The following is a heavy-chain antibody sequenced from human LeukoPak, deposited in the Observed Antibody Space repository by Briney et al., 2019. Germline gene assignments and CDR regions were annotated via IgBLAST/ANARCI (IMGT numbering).Heavy chain of an antibody. D-gene: IGHD3-9*01. CDR2: ISSSSSYI. J-gene: IGHJ4*02. CDR1: GFTFSSYS. CDR3: ARAVANYDILTGYYITNDDY. V-gene: IGHV3-21*01. Sequence: PGGSPRLSCAASGFTFSSYSMNWVRQAPGKGLEWVSSISSSSSYIYYADSVKGRFTISRDNAKNSLYLQMNSLRAEDTAVYYCARAVANYDILTGYYITNDDYWGQGTLVTVSS.